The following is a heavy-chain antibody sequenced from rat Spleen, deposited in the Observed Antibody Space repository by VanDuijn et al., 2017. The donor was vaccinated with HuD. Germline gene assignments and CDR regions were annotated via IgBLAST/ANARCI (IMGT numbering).Heavy chain of an antibody. CDR2: ISYDGGST. J-gene: IGHJ2*01. Sequence: EVQLVESGGGLVQPGRSLKLPCAASGFTFSDYYMAWVRQAPTKGLEWVASISYDGGSTYYRDSVKGRFTISRDNAKSSLYLQMDSLRSEDTATYYCTGVHSSSHFDYWGQGVMVTVSS. CDR1: GFTFSDYY. V-gene: IGHV5-20*01. CDR3: TGVHSSSHFDY. D-gene: IGHD1-2*01.